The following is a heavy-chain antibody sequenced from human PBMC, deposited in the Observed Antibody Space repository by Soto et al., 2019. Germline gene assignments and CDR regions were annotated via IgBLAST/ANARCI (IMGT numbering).Heavy chain of an antibody. CDR1: GYTFTSYA. Sequence: ASVKVSCKASGYTFTSYAMHWVRQAPGQRLEWMGWINAGNGNTKYSPKFQGRVTITRDTSASTASMELSSLRSEDTAVYYCGRDLRVSERPAALDYWGQGTLVTVSS. CDR2: INAGNGNT. J-gene: IGHJ4*02. V-gene: IGHV1-3*01. D-gene: IGHD6-13*01. CDR3: GRDLRVSERPAALDY.